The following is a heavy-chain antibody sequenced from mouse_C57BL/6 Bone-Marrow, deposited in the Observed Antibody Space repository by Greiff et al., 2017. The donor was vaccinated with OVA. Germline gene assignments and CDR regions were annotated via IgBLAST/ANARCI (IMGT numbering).Heavy chain of an antibody. CDR2: IDPSDSET. V-gene: IGHV1-52*01. CDR1: GYTFTSYW. CDR3: ASGARAWFAY. J-gene: IGHJ3*01. Sequence: QVQLQQPGAELVRPGSSVKLSCKASGYTFTSYWMHWVKQRPIQGLEWIGNIDPSDSETHYNQKFKDKATLTVDKSSSTAYMQRSSLTSEDSAVYYCASGARAWFAYWGQGTLVTVSA.